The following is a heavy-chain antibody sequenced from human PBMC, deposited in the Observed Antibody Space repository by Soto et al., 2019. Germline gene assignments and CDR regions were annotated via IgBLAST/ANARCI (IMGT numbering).Heavy chain of an antibody. V-gene: IGHV4-30-4*01. J-gene: IGHJ4*02. CDR2: IDYSGTT. CDR3: ARAPQVERDYYDSSGYYTQYYFDY. CDR1: GGSISSGEYH. D-gene: IGHD3-22*01. Sequence: PSETLSLTCTLSGGSISSGEYHWSWIRQPPGKGLEWIGYIDYSGTTHYNPSLKSRVTISIDTSKDQFSLKLRSVTASDTAVYYCARAPQVERDYYDSSGYYTQYYFDYWGQGARVTVSS.